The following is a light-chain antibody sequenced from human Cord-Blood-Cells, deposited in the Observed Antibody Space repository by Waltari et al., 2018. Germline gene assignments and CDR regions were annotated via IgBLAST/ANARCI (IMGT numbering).Light chain of an antibody. CDR3: QQSYSTPYT. Sequence: DIQMTQSPCSLSASVGDRVTITCRASQSISSYLNWYQQKPGEAPKLLFYAASSLQNWVPSRFSCSGSGTDFTLTISSLQPEDVATYYCQQSYSTPYTFGQGTKLDIK. J-gene: IGKJ2*01. CDR2: AAS. CDR1: QSISSY. V-gene: IGKV1-39*01.